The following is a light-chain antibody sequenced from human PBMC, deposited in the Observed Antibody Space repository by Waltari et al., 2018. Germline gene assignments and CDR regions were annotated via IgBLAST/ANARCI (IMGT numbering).Light chain of an antibody. CDR1: SSNMGAGRA. CDR3: QSYDNILGGSV. J-gene: IGLJ2*01. CDR2: GNW. Sequence: QSVLTQPPSVSGAPGQRVTISCTGSSSNMGAGRAVHWYQQLPGTAPKLLLFGNWDRPSGVPDRFSGSKSGTSASLAIAGLQAEDEAEYYCQSYDNILGGSVFGGGTKLTVL. V-gene: IGLV1-40*01.